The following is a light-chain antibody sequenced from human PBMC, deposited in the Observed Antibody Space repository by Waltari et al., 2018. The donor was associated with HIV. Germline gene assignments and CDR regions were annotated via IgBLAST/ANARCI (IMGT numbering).Light chain of an antibody. CDR1: SSDVGAYNY. CDR2: EVS. Sequence: QSALTQPASVSGSPGQSITISCTGTSSDVGAYNYVSWYQLHPGKAPKPMIYEVSNRPSGVSDRFSGSKSANTASLTISGLQAEDEAHYYCSSYTSSSTVVFGGGTKLTVL. J-gene: IGLJ2*01. V-gene: IGLV2-14*01. CDR3: SSYTSSSTVV.